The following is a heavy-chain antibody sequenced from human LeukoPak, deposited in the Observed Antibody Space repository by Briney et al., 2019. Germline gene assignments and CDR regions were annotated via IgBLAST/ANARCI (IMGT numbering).Heavy chain of an antibody. CDR3: ARRRYNWNYVPH. CDR1: GFTFSDYY. D-gene: IGHD1-7*01. V-gene: IGHV3-11*04. Sequence: AGSLRLSCAASGFTFSDYYMSWIRQAPGKGLEWVSYISSSGSTIYYADSVKGRFTISRDNAKNSLYLQMNSLRAEDTAVYYCARRRYNWNYVPHWGQGTLVTVSS. CDR2: ISSSGSTI. J-gene: IGHJ4*02.